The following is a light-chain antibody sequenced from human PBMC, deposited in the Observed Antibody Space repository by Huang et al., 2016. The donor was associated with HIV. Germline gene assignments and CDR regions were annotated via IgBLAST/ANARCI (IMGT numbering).Light chain of an antibody. CDR2: GAS. J-gene: IGKJ1*01. Sequence: DIQMTQSPSSLSASVGDRVTITCRASQSINSCLNWYQKKPEKVPKLLMYGASSLQSGVPSRFSGSGSGTDFTLTISSLQPEDFATYYCQQSYSTRWTFGQGTKVEIK. V-gene: IGKV1-39*01. CDR3: QQSYSTRWT. CDR1: QSINSC.